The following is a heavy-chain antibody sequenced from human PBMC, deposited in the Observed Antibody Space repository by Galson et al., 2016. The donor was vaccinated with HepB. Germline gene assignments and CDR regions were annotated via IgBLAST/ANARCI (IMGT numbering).Heavy chain of an antibody. CDR1: GFSLNTNGVG. CDR2: IYWDDDK. V-gene: IGHV2-5*02. Sequence: PALVNPTQTLTLTCTFSGFSLNTNGVGVGWIRQPPGKALEWLALIYWDDDKRYSPSLESRLTLTKDTSKNQVVLTMTNMDPVDTATYYCARRYASGNYYNDVDYWGQGTLVTVSS. CDR3: ARRYASGNYYNDVDY. D-gene: IGHD3-10*01. J-gene: IGHJ4*02.